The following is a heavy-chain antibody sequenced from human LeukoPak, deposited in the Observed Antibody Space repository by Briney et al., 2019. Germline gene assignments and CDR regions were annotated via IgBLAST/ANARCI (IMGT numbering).Heavy chain of an antibody. CDR3: AKDSLGNSSSWSRFDY. J-gene: IGHJ4*02. D-gene: IGHD6-13*01. Sequence: GGSLRLSCAASGFTFSSYAMSWVRQAPGKGLEWVSAISGSGGSTYYADSVKGRFTISRDNSRNTLYLQMNSLRAEDTAVYYCAKDSLGNSSSWSRFDYWGQGTLVTVSS. V-gene: IGHV3-23*01. CDR1: GFTFSSYA. CDR2: ISGSGGST.